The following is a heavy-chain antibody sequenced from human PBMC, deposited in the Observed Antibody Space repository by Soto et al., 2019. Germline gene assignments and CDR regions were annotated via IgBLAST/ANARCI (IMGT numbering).Heavy chain of an antibody. CDR3: ARDPGYTYGQPFDY. CDR2: ISGSGGNT. V-gene: IGHV3-23*01. D-gene: IGHD5-18*01. CDR1: VITLSRNS. Sequence: GWSLPLTCRSSVITLSRNSIDWVRQKTGKGLEWVSAISGSGGNTYYADSVKVRFTISRDNSKNTLYLQMNRLRAEDTAVYYCARDPGYTYGQPFDYWGQGTLVTVFS. J-gene: IGHJ4*02.